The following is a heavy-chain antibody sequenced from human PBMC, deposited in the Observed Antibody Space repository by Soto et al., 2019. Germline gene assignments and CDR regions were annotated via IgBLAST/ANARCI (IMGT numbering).Heavy chain of an antibody. J-gene: IGHJ4*02. CDR2: MNPNSGNT. CDR3: AKGSFAHYYPPRDY. Sequence: ASLSVSCKAPGYTFTSYYINWVRQATGQGLEWMGWMNPNSGNTGYAQKIQVRVTMTRNTSISTANMELSSLRSEDTAVYYCAKGSFAHYYPPRDYWGQRTLVTDSS. V-gene: IGHV1-8*01. D-gene: IGHD3-22*01. CDR1: GYTFTSYY.